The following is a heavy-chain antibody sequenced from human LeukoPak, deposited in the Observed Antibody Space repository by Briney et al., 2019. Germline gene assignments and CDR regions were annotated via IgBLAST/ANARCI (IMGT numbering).Heavy chain of an antibody. V-gene: IGHV4-30-4*08. D-gene: IGHD3-10*01. Sequence: SETLSLTCSVSGGSISSGDYYWRWIRQPPGKGLEWIGYIYYSGSTYYNPSLKSRVTISVDTSKNQFSLKLSSVTAADTAVYYCARGEDDGSDFWGQGTLVTVSS. CDR1: GGSISSGDYY. CDR3: ARGEDDGSDF. J-gene: IGHJ4*02. CDR2: IYYSGST.